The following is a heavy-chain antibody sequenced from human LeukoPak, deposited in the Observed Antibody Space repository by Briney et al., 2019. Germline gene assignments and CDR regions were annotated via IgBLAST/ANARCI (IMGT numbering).Heavy chain of an antibody. CDR1: GGTFSSYA. J-gene: IGHJ4*02. CDR3: ARASLIRQNLYYFDY. CDR2: IIPIFGTA. D-gene: IGHD3-16*02. V-gene: IGHV1-69*01. Sequence: SVKVSCKASGGTFSSYAISWVRQAPGQGLEWMGGIIPIFGTANYAQKFQGRVTITADESTSTAYMELSSLRSEDTAVYYCARASLIRQNLYYFDYWGQGTLVTVSS.